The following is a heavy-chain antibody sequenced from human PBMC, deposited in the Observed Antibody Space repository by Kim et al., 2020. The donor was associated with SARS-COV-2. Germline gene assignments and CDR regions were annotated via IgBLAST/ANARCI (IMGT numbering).Heavy chain of an antibody. D-gene: IGHD5-12*01. J-gene: IGHJ4*02. V-gene: IGHV3-30*04. Sequence: GGSLRLSCAASGFTFSSYAMHWVRQAPGKGLEWVAVISYDGSNKYYADSVKGRFTISRDNSKNTLYLQMNSLRAEDTAVYYCARAREWWLRAPFDYWGQG. CDR1: GFTFSSYA. CDR3: ARAREWWLRAPFDY. CDR2: ISYDGSNK.